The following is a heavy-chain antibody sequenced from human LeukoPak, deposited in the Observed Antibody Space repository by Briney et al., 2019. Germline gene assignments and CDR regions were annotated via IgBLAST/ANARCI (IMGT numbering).Heavy chain of an antibody. J-gene: IGHJ4*02. Sequence: PSETLSLTCTVSGGSITTYYWSWIRQPAGKGLEWIGRIYTRGSTNYNPSLKSRVTMSVDTSKNQFSLKLSSVTAADTAVYYCASEGHYYDSTGYYYGGEDYWGQGTLVTVSS. CDR2: IYTRGST. CDR3: ASEGHYYDSTGYYYGGEDY. V-gene: IGHV4-4*07. D-gene: IGHD3-22*01. CDR1: GGSITTYY.